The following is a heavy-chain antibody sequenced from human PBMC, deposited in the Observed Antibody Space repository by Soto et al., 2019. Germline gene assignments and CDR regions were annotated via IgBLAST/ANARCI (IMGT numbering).Heavy chain of an antibody. V-gene: IGHV1-69*01. CDR2: IIPIFGTA. CDR3: ASGGISGGCCAMDV. D-gene: IGHD3-16*01. Sequence: QVQLVQSGAEVKKPGSSVKVSCKASGGTFSSYAISWVRQAPGQGLEWMGGIIPIFGTAKYAQKFQGRVTITADESTSKAYMELSSLSSEDTAVYYCASGGISGGCCAMDVWGQGTTVTVSS. J-gene: IGHJ6*02. CDR1: GGTFSSYA.